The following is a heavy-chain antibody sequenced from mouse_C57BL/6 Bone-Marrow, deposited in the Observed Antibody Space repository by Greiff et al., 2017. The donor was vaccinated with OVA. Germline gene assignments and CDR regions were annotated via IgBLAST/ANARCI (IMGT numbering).Heavy chain of an antibody. J-gene: IGHJ3*01. CDR1: GFTFSSYA. Sequence: EVMLVESGGDLVKPGGSLKLSCAASGFTFSSYAMSWVRQTPEKRLEWVATISDGGSYTYYPDNVKGRFTISRDNAKNNLYLQMSHLKSEDTAMYYCARDRSYYYGSSPFAYWGQGTLVTVSA. CDR3: ARDRSYYYGSSPFAY. CDR2: ISDGGSYT. D-gene: IGHD1-1*01. V-gene: IGHV5-4*01.